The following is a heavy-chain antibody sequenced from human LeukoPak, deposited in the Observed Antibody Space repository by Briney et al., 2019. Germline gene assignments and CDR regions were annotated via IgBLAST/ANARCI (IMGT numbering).Heavy chain of an antibody. V-gene: IGHV3-7*01. CDR3: ARDRIAAAGAIVY. CDR2: IKQDGSEM. D-gene: IGHD6-13*01. CDR1: GFPSSRYW. Sequence: VGSPRLSCAAPGFPSSRYWISSVRQAPGKRLEWVANIKQDGSEMSYVESVKGRFTISRDNAKDSLYLQVNSLRGEDTAVYYCARDRIAAAGAIVYWGQGALVTVSS. J-gene: IGHJ4*02.